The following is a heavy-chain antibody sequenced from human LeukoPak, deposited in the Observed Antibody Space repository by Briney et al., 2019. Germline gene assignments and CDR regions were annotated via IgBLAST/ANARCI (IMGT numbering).Heavy chain of an antibody. V-gene: IGHV3-23*01. D-gene: IGHD5-18*01. Sequence: PGGSLRLSCAASGFTFSSYAMSWVRQAPGKGLEWVTAISGSGGSTYYADSVKGRFTISRDNSKNTLYLQMNSLRAEDTAVYYCAKDTESYGSGWFDPWGQGTLVTVSS. CDR3: AKDTESYGSGWFDP. CDR1: GFTFSSYA. CDR2: ISGSGGST. J-gene: IGHJ5*02.